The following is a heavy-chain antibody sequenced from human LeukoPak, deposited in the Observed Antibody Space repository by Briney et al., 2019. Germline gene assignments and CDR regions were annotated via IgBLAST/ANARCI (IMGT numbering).Heavy chain of an antibody. CDR1: GGSISSYY. D-gene: IGHD3-22*01. CDR2: IYYSGST. CDR3: ASGGYYYDSSLDP. V-gene: IGHV4-59*01. Sequence: SETLSLTCTVSGGSISSYYWSWIRQPPGKGLEWIGYIYYSGSTKYNPSLKTRVTISVDTSKNHFSLKLSSVTAADTAVHYCASGGYYYDSSLDPWGQGTLVTVSS. J-gene: IGHJ5*02.